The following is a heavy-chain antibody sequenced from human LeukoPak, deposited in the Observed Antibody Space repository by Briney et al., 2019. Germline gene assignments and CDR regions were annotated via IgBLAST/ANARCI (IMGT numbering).Heavy chain of an antibody. CDR2: ISAYNGNT. Sequence: ASVKVSCKASGYTFTSYGISWVRQAPGQGLEGMGWISAYNGNTNYAQKLRGRVTMTTDTSTSTAYMELRSLRSDDTAVYYCARVSTVTTGDAFDIWGQGTMVTVSS. CDR1: GYTFTSYG. CDR3: ARVSTVTTGDAFDI. V-gene: IGHV1-18*01. J-gene: IGHJ3*02. D-gene: IGHD4-17*01.